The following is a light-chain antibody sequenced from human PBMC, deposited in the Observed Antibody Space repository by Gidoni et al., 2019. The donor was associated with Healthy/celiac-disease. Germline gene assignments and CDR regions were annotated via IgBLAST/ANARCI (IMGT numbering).Light chain of an antibody. V-gene: IGKV1-27*01. Sequence: DIQMTQSPSSLSASVGDRVTITCPASQGISNYLAWYQQKPGKVPKLLIYAASTLQSGVPSRFSGSGSGTDFTLTISSLQPEDVATYYCQKYNSAPPPYTFGQGTKLEIK. CDR2: AAS. J-gene: IGKJ2*01. CDR1: QGISNY. CDR3: QKYNSAPPPYT.